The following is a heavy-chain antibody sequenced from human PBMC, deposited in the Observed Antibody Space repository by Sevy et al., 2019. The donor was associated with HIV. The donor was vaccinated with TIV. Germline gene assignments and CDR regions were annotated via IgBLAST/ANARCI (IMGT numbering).Heavy chain of an antibody. D-gene: IGHD3-10*01. Sequence: GGSLRLSCAASGFTFSSYWMSWVRQAPGKGLEWVANIKEDGSEKYDVDCVKGRFTISRDNTKHSLYLRMNSLRAEDTAVYYCARDRGWFFDQWGRGTLVTVSS. CDR1: GFTFSSYW. V-gene: IGHV3-7*01. CDR3: ARDRGWFFDQ. J-gene: IGHJ2*01. CDR2: IKEDGSEK.